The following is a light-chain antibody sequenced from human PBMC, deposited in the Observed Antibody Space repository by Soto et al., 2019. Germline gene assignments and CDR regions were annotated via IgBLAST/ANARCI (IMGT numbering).Light chain of an antibody. CDR3: QQYTAWPLT. CDR2: FAS. V-gene: IGKV3-15*01. J-gene: IGKJ4*01. CDR1: QTVYNN. Sequence: IVMTQSPATLSVSPGEKATLSCRASQTVYNNLAWYQQKPGQAPRLLVYFASTRATGIPARFSGSGSGTEFSRTISSLQSEDFAIYYCQQYTAWPLTFGGGTKVETK.